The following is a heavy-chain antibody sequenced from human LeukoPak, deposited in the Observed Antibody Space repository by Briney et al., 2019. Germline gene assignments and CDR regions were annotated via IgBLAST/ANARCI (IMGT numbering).Heavy chain of an antibody. J-gene: IGHJ4*02. CDR3: ARVWRVVWYSFDY. V-gene: IGHV1-69*06. Sequence: SVKVSYKASGGTFSSYAISWVRQAPAQGLEWMEGIIHIFGTANYAQKFQDRVTITEDKSTSTAYMELSSLRSEDTAVYCCARVWRVVWYSFDYWGQRTLVTVSS. D-gene: IGHD3/OR15-3a*01. CDR2: IIHIFGTA. CDR1: GGTFSSYA.